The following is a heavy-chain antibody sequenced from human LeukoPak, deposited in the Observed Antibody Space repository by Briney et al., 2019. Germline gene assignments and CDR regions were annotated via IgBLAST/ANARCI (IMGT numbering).Heavy chain of an antibody. J-gene: IGHJ4*02. D-gene: IGHD2-2*01. Sequence: GESLRLSCAASGFTFSSYSMNWVRQAPGKGLEWVSSISSSSSYIYYADSVKGRFTISRDNAKNSLYLQMNSLRAEDTAVYYCARGLVVVPAANVGFDYWGQGTLVTVSS. V-gene: IGHV3-21*01. CDR2: ISSSSSYI. CDR1: GFTFSSYS. CDR3: ARGLVVVPAANVGFDY.